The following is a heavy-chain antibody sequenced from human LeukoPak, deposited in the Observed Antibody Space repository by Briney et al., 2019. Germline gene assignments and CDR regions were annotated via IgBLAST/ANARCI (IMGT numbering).Heavy chain of an antibody. CDR2: FDPEDGET. CDR3: ATGGYGSGSLDY. J-gene: IGHJ4*02. D-gene: IGHD3-10*01. Sequence: GASVKVSCKVSGYTLTELSMHWVRQAPGKGLEWMGGFDPEDGETIYAQKFQGRVTMTEDTSTDTAYMEPSSLRSEDTAVYYCATGGYGSGSLDYWGQGTLVTVSS. V-gene: IGHV1-24*01. CDR1: GYTLTELS.